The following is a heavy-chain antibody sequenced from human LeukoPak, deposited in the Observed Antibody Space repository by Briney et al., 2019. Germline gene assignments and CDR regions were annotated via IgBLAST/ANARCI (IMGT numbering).Heavy chain of an antibody. V-gene: IGHV3-20*04. CDR1: GLSFEDYG. CDR2: INWNGDIT. D-gene: IGHD3-22*01. CDR3: ARERYYDSGGYYYLDV. J-gene: IGHJ6*03. Sequence: PGGSLRLSCAASGLSFEDYGMNWVRQAPGKGLEWDSGINWNGDITDYGDSVKGRFTISRDNAKNSLYLQMNSLRAEDTAFYYCARERYYDSGGYYYLDVWGKGTTVTVSS.